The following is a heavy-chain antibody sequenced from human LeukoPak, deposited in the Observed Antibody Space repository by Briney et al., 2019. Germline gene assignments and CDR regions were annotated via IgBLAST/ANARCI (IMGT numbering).Heavy chain of an antibody. J-gene: IGHJ5*02. CDR2: ISSSSSYI. CDR1: GFTFSSYS. CDR3: ARDAGITVTTFDPFDP. Sequence: PGGSLRLSCAASGFTFSSYSMNWVRQAPGKGLEWASSISSSSSYIYYADSVKGRFTISRDNAKNSLYLQMNSLRAEDTAVYYCARDAGITVTTFDPFDPWGQGTLVTVSS. V-gene: IGHV3-21*01. D-gene: IGHD4-17*01.